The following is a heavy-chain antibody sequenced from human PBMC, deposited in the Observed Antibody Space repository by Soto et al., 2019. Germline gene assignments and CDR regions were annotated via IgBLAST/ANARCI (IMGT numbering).Heavy chain of an antibody. CDR1: GFTFSSYS. Sequence: KAGGSLRLSCAASGFTFSSYSMNWVRQAPGKGLEWVSSISSSSSYIYYADSVKGRFTISRDNAKNSLYLQMNSLRAEDTAVYYCARDGYNSIHFQHWGQGTLVTVSS. J-gene: IGHJ1*01. V-gene: IGHV3-21*01. CDR2: ISSSSSYI. CDR3: ARDGYNSIHFQH. D-gene: IGHD5-12*01.